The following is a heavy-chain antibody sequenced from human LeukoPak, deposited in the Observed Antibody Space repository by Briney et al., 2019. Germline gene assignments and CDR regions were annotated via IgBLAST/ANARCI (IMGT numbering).Heavy chain of an antibody. CDR2: ISSSNSYI. CDR1: GFTFSSHS. CDR3: ARDLALLWFGEPNWFDP. V-gene: IGHV3-21*01. Sequence: PGGSLRLSCAASGFTFSSHSMNWVRQAPGKGLEWVSSISSSNSYIYYPDSVKGRFTNSRDNAKRPLYLQMNSRRAEDTAVYYCARDLALLWFGEPNWFDPWGQGNLVTVSS. D-gene: IGHD3-10*01. J-gene: IGHJ5*02.